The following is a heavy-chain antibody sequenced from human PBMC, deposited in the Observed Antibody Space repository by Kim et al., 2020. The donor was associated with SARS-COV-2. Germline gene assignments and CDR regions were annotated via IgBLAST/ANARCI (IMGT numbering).Heavy chain of an antibody. V-gene: IGHV3-7*04. CDR3: ARDIRGTWFDP. J-gene: IGHJ5*02. D-gene: IGHD3-16*01. Sequence: KKCYIDYVKGRITIARDNAKHLMYRQMSGLRAEDTAIYYCARDIRGTWFDPWGQGTLVTVSS. CDR2: KK.